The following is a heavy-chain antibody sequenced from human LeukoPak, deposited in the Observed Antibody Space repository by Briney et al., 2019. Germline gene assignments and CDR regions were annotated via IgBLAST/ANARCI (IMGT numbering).Heavy chain of an antibody. CDR2: IYYSGST. CDR3: ARGDEQGYCSGGSCFPFDY. CDR1: GGSISSSSYY. V-gene: IGHV4-39*01. D-gene: IGHD2-15*01. J-gene: IGHJ4*02. Sequence: SETLSLTCTVSGGSISSSSYYWGWIRQPPGEGLVYIGSIYYSGSTYYNPSLKSRVTISVDTSKNQFSLTLSSVTAADTAVYYCARGDEQGYCSGGSCFPFDYWGQGTLVTVSS.